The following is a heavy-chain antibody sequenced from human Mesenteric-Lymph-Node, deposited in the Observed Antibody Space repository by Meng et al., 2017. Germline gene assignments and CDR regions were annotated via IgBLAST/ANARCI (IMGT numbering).Heavy chain of an antibody. J-gene: IGHJ3*02. CDR3: ARGEASLGNAFDI. CDR2: MHYSGTT. Sequence: QLQPQESGPGLVKPSETLSLTCTVSGGSISSSSYYWGWIRQPPGKGLEWIGNMHYSGTTYYNPSLKSRITISVDTSKNQFSLKLSSVTAADTAVYYCARGEASLGNAFDIWGQGTMVTVS. D-gene: IGHD2-2*01. CDR1: GGSISSSSYY. V-gene: IGHV4-39*01.